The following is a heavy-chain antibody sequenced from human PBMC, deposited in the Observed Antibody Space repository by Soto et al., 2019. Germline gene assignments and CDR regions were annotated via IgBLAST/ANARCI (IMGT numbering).Heavy chain of an antibody. D-gene: IGHD3-22*01. CDR3: ARAAPRHYYDNRWDYFDY. J-gene: IGHJ4*02. V-gene: IGHV4-31*03. CDR1: GGXISSGGYY. Sequence: SETLSLTCTVSGGXISSGGYYWSWIRQHPGKGLEWIGYIYYSGSTYYNPSLKSRVTISVDTSKNQFSLKLSSVTAADTAVYYCARAAPRHYYDNRWDYFDYWGQGTLVTVSS. CDR2: IYYSGST.